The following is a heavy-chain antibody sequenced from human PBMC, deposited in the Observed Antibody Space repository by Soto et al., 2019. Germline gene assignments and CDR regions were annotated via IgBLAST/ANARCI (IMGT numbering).Heavy chain of an antibody. CDR2: ISGSGGST. Sequence: GGSLRLSYAASGFTFSGYAMSWVRQAPGKGLEWVSAISGSGGSTYYADSVKGRFTISRDNSKNTLYLQMNSLRAEDTAVYYCAKDPDYCTTDSYFTLKLVLFDYWGLGTLVTVSS. D-gene: IGHD2-8*01. V-gene: IGHV3-23*01. J-gene: IGHJ4*01. CDR3: AKDPDYCTTDSYFTLKLVLFDY. CDR1: GFTFSGYA.